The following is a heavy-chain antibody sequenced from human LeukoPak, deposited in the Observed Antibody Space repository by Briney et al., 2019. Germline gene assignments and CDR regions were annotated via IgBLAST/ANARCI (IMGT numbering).Heavy chain of an antibody. Sequence: SETLSLTCTVSGGSISSSTYYWGWIRQPPGKGLEWIGSIYYSGTTYYNPSLNSRVTISVDTSKNQFSLKLSSVTAADTAVYYCARGPNTYYYDSSGYYFPWGQGTLVTVSS. CDR3: ARGPNTYYYDSSGYYFP. V-gene: IGHV4-39*01. J-gene: IGHJ5*02. D-gene: IGHD3-22*01. CDR1: GGSISSSTYY. CDR2: IYYSGTT.